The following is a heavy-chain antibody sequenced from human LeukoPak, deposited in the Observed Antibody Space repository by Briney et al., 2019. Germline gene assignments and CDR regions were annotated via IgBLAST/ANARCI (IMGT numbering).Heavy chain of an antibody. CDR2: TRYDGSHK. CDR1: GITFSSYG. J-gene: IGHJ4*02. CDR3: AKGGDRGTYYFDY. V-gene: IGHV3-30*02. D-gene: IGHD7-27*01. Sequence: LAGGSLRLSCAASGITFSSYGMHWVRQAAGKGLEWAAFTRYDGSHKYYADSVKGRFTISRDNSKNSLDLQMNSLRAEDTAVYYCAKGGDRGTYYFDYWGQGILVTISS.